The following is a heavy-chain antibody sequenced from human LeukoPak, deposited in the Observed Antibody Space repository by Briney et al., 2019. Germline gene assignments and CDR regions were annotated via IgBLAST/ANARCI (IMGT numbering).Heavy chain of an antibody. J-gene: IGHJ4*02. Sequence: PGGSLRLSCAASGFTFSNYAMTWVRQAPGKGPEWVPGISGSGGVTYYADSVKGRFTISRDNSKNTLYVQMNSLRVEDTAVYYCAKTSDISVRYYFDYWGQGTLVAVSS. CDR1: GFTFSNYA. CDR3: AKTSDISVRYYFDY. D-gene: IGHD3-22*01. CDR2: ISGSGGVT. V-gene: IGHV3-23*01.